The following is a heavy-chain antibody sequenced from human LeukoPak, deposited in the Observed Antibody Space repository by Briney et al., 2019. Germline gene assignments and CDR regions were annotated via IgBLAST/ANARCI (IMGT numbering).Heavy chain of an antibody. CDR2: ISAYNGNT. V-gene: IGHV1-18*01. CDR3: ARVTTSYYYYMDA. CDR1: GYTFSSYD. J-gene: IGHJ6*03. D-gene: IGHD4-17*01. Sequence: ASVKVSCKASGYTFSSYDISWVRQAPGQGLEWMGWISAYNGNTNYAQKLQGRVTMTTDASTSTAYMELRSLRSDDTAVYYCARVTTSYYYYMDAWGKGTTVTVSS.